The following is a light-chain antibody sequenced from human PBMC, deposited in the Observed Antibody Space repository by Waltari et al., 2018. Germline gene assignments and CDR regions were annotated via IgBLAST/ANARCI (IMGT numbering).Light chain of an antibody. CDR3: QQYGISPYT. J-gene: IGKJ2*01. Sequence: PGERATLSCRASQRVRSTYLAWYQQKPGRAPRLLIYGASSRATGIPARFSGRGSGTDFTLTISRLEPEDFAVYYCQQYGISPYTFGQGTKLEIK. CDR1: QRVRSTY. V-gene: IGKV3-20*01. CDR2: GAS.